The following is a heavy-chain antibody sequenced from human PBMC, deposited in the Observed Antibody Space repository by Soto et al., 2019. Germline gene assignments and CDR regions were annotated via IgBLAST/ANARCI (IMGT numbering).Heavy chain of an antibody. D-gene: IGHD2-2*01. CDR2: ISGSGGST. J-gene: IGHJ4*02. V-gene: IGHV3-23*01. CDR3: AKDYSGGGSSTSLGHY. CDR1: GFTFSSYA. Sequence: EVQLLESGGGFVQPGGSLRLSCAASGFTFSSYAMSWVRQAPGKGLEWVSAISGSGGSTYYADSVKGRFTISRDNSKNTLYLQMNSLRAEDKAVYYCAKDYSGGGSSTSLGHYWGQGTLVTVSS.